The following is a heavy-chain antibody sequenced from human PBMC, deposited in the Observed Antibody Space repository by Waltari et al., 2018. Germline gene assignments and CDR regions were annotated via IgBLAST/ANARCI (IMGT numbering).Heavy chain of an antibody. CDR1: GCTFWSYA. Sequence: QVQLVQSGAEVKKPGSSVKVSCKASGCTFWSYAISWVRQAPGQGLEWMGRIIPILGTTNYAQKFQGRVTITADKSTSTAYMELSSLRSEDTAVYYCARDTGSSGYYFDYWGQGTLVTVSS. D-gene: IGHD6-6*01. CDR2: IIPILGTT. CDR3: ARDTGSSGYYFDY. V-gene: IGHV1-69*04. J-gene: IGHJ4*02.